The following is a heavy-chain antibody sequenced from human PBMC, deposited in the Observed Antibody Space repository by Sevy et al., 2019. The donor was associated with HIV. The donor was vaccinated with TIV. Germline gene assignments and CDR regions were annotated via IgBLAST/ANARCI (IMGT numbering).Heavy chain of an antibody. Sequence: GGSLRLSCAASGFRFSSFAMIWVRQAPGKGLEWVSYISSSSSYTNYADSVKGRFTISRDNAKNSLYLQMNSLRAEDTAVYYCARRFTQVGASSYYYYYMDVWGKGTTVTVSS. D-gene: IGHD1-26*01. J-gene: IGHJ6*03. CDR3: ARRFTQVGASSYYYYYMDV. V-gene: IGHV3-11*06. CDR2: ISSSSSYT. CDR1: GFRFSSFA.